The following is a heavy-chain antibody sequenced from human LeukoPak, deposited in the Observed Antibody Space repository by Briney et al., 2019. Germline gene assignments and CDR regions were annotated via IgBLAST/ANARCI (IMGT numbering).Heavy chain of an antibody. CDR1: GLTLSGYG. J-gene: IGHJ4*02. CDR3: AKDFSSGYYYFDY. D-gene: IGHD3-22*01. Sequence: PGGSLRLSCVASGLTLSGYGMNWVRQAPGKGLEWLSYISTTMTTIYYADSVKGRFTISRDNAKNSLFLQMNSLRPEDTALYYCAKDFSSGYYYFDYWGQGTLVTVSS. V-gene: IGHV3-48*04. CDR2: ISTTMTTI.